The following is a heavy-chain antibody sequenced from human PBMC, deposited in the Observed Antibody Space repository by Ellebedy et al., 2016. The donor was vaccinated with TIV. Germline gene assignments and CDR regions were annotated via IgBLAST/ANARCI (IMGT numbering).Heavy chain of an antibody. CDR1: GFTFSSHW. J-gene: IGHJ2*01. D-gene: IGHD5-12*01. CDR2: ISSDGSYT. CDR3: ARDDDPNSGYDPYYYFDL. V-gene: IGHV3-74*01. Sequence: PGGSLRLSCTASGFTFSSHWMHWVRQAPGKGLVWVSRISSDGSYTSYADSVKGRFTISRDNAKNTLYLQMNSLRAEDTAGYYCARDDDPNSGYDPYYYFDLWGRGTLVTVSS.